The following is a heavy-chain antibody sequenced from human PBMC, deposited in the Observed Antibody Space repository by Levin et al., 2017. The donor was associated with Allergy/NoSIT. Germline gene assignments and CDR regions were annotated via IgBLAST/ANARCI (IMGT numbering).Heavy chain of an antibody. D-gene: IGHD2-2*01. CDR3: ARSPNYCSSTSCYEDAFDI. J-gene: IGHJ3*02. CDR2: IYSGGST. CDR1: GFTVSSNY. Sequence: SCAASGFTVSSNYMSWVRQAPGKGLEWVSVIYSGGSTYYADSVKGRFTISRDNSKNTLYLQMNSLRAEDTAVYYCARSPNYCSSTSCYEDAFDIWGQGTMVTVSS. V-gene: IGHV3-66*01.